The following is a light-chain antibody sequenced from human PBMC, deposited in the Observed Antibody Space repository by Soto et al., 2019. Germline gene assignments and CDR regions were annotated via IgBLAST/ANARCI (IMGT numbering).Light chain of an antibody. CDR1: QSISSW. CDR2: DAS. V-gene: IGKV1-5*01. Sequence: DIPMTQSPSTLSASVGDRVTITCRTSQSISSWLAWYQQKPGKAPKLLIYDASSLESGVPSRFSGSGSGTEFTLTISSLQPDDFATYYCQQYLSYPLTFGGGTKVEIK. J-gene: IGKJ4*01. CDR3: QQYLSYPLT.